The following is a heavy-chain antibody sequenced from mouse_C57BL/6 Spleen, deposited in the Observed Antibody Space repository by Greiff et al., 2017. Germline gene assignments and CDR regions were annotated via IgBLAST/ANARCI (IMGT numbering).Heavy chain of an antibody. CDR1: GFTFSSYA. V-gene: IGHV5-9-1*02. Sequence: EVQGVESGEGLVKPGGSLKLSCAASGFTFSSYAMSWVRQTPEKRLEWVAYISSGGDYIYYADTVKGRFTISRDNARNTLYLQMSSLKSEDTAMYYCTRERVTTPYAMDYWGQGTSVTVSS. CDR3: TRERVTTPYAMDY. CDR2: ISSGGDYI. J-gene: IGHJ4*01. D-gene: IGHD2-2*01.